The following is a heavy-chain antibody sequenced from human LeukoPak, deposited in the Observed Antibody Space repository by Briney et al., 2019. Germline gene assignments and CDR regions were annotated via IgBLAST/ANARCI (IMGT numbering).Heavy chain of an antibody. CDR2: INWNGDVT. J-gene: IGHJ6*03. V-gene: IGHV3-20*04. D-gene: IGHD5-12*01. CDR1: GFTFYDYG. CDR3: ARAAVDIVADYFYYLDV. Sequence: PGGSLRLSCAASGFTFYDYGLMWVRQVPGKGLEWVANINWNGDVTAYADSVKGRFTTSRDNTKNSVLLQMKSLRDEDTALYYCARAAVDIVADYFYYLDVWGKGTTVIVSS.